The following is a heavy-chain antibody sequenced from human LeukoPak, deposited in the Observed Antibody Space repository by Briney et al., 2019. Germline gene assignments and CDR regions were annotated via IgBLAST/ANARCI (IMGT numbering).Heavy chain of an antibody. CDR1: GFTFSPYA. CDR2: IKQDGSEK. D-gene: IGHD3-22*01. V-gene: IGHV3-7*01. CDR3: ARHVNYYDSSGYYPKVHFDF. J-gene: IGHJ4*02. Sequence: GGSLRLSCAASGFTFSPYAMHWVRQAPGKGLEWVANIKQDGSEKYYVDSVKGRFTSSRDNAKNSLYLQMNSLRAEDTAVHYCARHVNYYDSSGYYPKVHFDFWGQGTLVTVSS.